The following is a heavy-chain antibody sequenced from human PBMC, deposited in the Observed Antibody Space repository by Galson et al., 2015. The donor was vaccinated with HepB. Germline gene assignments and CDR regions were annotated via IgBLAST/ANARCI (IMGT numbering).Heavy chain of an antibody. CDR2: IYYSGST. CDR1: GGSISSSY. J-gene: IGHJ4*02. CDR3: ARAVVGGSGPGFYY. V-gene: IGHV4-59*01. Sequence: SETLSLTCTVSGGSISSSYWSWIRQPPGKGLEWIGYIYYSGSTNYNPSLKSRVTISVDTSKNQFSLKLSSVTAADTAVYYCARAVVGGSGPGFYYWGQGTLVTVSS. D-gene: IGHD1-26*01.